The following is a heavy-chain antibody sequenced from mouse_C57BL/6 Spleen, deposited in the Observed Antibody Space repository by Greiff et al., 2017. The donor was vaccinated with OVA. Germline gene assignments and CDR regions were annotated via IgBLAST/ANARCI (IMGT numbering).Heavy chain of an antibody. Sequence: QQSGPELVKPGASVKISCKASGYAFSSSWMNWVKQRPGKGLEWIGRIYPGDGDTNYNGKFKGKATLTADKSYSTAYMQLSSLTSEDSAVYFCANYGSSYHYAMDYWGQGTSVTVSS. J-gene: IGHJ4*01. CDR1: GYAFSSSW. CDR2: IYPGDGDT. V-gene: IGHV1-82*01. D-gene: IGHD1-1*01. CDR3: ANYGSSYHYAMDY.